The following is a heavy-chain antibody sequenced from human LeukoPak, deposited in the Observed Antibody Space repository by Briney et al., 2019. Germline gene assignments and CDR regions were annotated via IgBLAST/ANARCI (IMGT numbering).Heavy chain of an antibody. CDR2: IYSDGST. D-gene: IGHD6-13*01. V-gene: IGHV3-53*01. CDR1: GFTVSSNY. Sequence: GGSLRLSCAASGFTVSSNYMSWLRQAPGKGPEWVSVIYSDGSTYYADSVKGRFTISRDTSKNTLYLQMNSLRTEDTAVYYCARDLAAGGTYPHYWGQGTLVSVSS. J-gene: IGHJ4*02. CDR3: ARDLAAGGTYPHY.